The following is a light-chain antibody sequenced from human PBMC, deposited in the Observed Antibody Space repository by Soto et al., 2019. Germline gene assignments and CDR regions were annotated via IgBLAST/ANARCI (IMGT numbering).Light chain of an antibody. V-gene: IGKV1-39*01. CDR1: QSITNS. CDR3: QQGHSIPFT. J-gene: IGKJ3*01. CDR2: DAS. Sequence: DIQMTQSPSSLSASVGDRVTITCRASQSITNSLNWYQHKPGKAPTLVVYDASSLQSGVPSRFSGSGSGTDFTLTISSLQPEDFATYFCQQGHSIPFTFGPGTKVDIK.